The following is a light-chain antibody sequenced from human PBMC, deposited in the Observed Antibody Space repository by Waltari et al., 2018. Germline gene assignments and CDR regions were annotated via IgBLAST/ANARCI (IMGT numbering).Light chain of an antibody. CDR3: CSHTGSNTWV. CDR1: SSYNL. V-gene: IGLV2-23*01. Sequence: QSVLTQPASVSGSPGQPITISCTGTSSYNLVSWYQQYPGEAPKVVVFEDTKRPSCVSNRCSASKAGNTASLTSSGLQAEDEADYYCCSHTGSNTWVFGGGTKVTVL. CDR2: EDT. J-gene: IGLJ3*02.